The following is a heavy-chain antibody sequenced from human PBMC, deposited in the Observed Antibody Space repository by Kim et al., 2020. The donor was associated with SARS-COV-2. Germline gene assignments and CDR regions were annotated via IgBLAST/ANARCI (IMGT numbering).Heavy chain of an antibody. CDR2: IYYSGST. CDR1: GGSISSSSYY. V-gene: IGHV4-39*01. CDR3: ARLSYYDFWSGYYTYFDY. Sequence: SETLSLTCTVSGGSISSSSYYWGWIRQPPGKGLEWIGTIYYSGSTYYNPSLKSRVTISVDTSKNQFSLKLSSVTAADTAVYYCARLSYYDFWSGYYTYFDYGGQGTLVTVSS. J-gene: IGHJ4*02. D-gene: IGHD3-3*01.